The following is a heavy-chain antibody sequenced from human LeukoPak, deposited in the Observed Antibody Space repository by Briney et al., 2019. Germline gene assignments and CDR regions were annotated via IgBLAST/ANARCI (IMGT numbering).Heavy chain of an antibody. CDR1: GYSFTNYW. CDR2: IYPGDSDT. D-gene: IGHD3-9*01. J-gene: IGHJ6*02. Sequence: GESLKISCRGSGYSFTNYWIGWVRQMPGKGLEWMGIIYPGDSDTRYSPSFQGQVTISAGKSISTAYLQWSSLKASDTAMYYCARHVLIDWLPSDLSVPSYYYGMDVRGQGTTVTVSS. V-gene: IGHV5-51*01. CDR3: ARHVLIDWLPSDLSVPSYYYGMDV.